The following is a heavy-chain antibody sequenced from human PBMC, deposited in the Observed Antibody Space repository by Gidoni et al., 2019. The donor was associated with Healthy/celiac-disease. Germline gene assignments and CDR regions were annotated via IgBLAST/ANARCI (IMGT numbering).Heavy chain of an antibody. Sequence: EVQLVQSGAAVQKPGKSLQISCNDSGYSFTTYWISWVRQMPGKGLEWMGIIYPGDSDTRDSPAFQGQVTISADKSISTAYLKWSSLKASDTAMYYCARPGGYSSGWYPRAPHAFDIWGQGTMVTVSS. CDR1: GYSFTTYW. CDR2: IYPGDSDT. CDR3: ARPGGYSSGWYPRAPHAFDI. J-gene: IGHJ3*02. D-gene: IGHD6-19*01. V-gene: IGHV5-51*01.